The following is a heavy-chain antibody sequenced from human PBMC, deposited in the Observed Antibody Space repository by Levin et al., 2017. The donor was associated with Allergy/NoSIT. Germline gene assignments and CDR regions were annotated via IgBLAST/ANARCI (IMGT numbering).Heavy chain of an antibody. Sequence: SGGSLRLSLTCAASGFTFSSYAMHWFRQAPGKGLEWVAVISYDGSTTYYADSVKGRFTISRDDSKSTLYLQMNSLRPEDTAVNYCARADSSAYPDYWGQGTLVTVSS. D-gene: IGHD3-22*01. J-gene: IGHJ4*02. V-gene: IGHV3-30-3*01. CDR2: ISYDGSTT. CDR1: GFTFSSYA. CDR3: ARADSSAYPDY.